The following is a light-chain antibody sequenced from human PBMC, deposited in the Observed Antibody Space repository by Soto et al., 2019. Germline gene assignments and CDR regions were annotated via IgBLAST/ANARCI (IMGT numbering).Light chain of an antibody. CDR2: GAS. CDR1: QSVSSSY. V-gene: IGKV3-20*01. J-gene: IGKJ4*01. CDR3: QQYCSSLLT. Sequence: EIVLTQSPGTLSLSPGERATLSCRASQSVSSSYLAWYQQKPGQAPRLLIQGASSRATGILDRFSGRGSGTDFSLTLSRLEPEDFAVYDCQQYCSSLLTFGGGTNVEIK.